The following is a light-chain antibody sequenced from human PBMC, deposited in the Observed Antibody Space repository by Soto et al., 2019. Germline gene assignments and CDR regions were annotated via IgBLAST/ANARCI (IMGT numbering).Light chain of an antibody. V-gene: IGKV3-20*01. CDR2: GAS. Sequence: EIVLTQSPGTLSLSPGERATLSCRASQTVSNNYLAWYQQKSGQAPRLLIYGASSRPTGIPDRFSGSGSGTDFTLTISRLEPEDFAVYYCQQYGTSSLFTFGPGTRVDIK. CDR3: QQYGTSSLFT. J-gene: IGKJ3*01. CDR1: QTVSNNY.